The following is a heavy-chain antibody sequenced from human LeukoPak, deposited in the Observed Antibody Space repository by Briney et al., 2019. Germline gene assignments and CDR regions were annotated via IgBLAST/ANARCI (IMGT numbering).Heavy chain of an antibody. CDR3: ASGRYYYDSSGYYSFDY. CDR2: INHSGST. J-gene: IGHJ4*02. V-gene: IGHV4-34*01. Sequence: KSSETLSLTCAVYGGSFSGYYWSWIRQPPGKGLEWIGEINHSGSTNYNPSLKSRVTIPVDTSKNQFSLKLSSVTAADTAVYYCASGRYYYDSSGYYSFDYWGQGTLVTVSS. CDR1: GGSFSGYY. D-gene: IGHD3-22*01.